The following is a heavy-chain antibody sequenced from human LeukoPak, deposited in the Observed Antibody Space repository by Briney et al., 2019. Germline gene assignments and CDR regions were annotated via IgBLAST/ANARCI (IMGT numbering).Heavy chain of an antibody. Sequence: SETLSLTCTVSGGSTINYFRSWIRQPAGKGLEWIGHIYTTGTTNYNPSLKSRVTISLDMSKNQFSLKLSSVTAADTAVYFCARSGSYAAAGDYWGQGTLVTVSS. CDR1: GGSTINYF. CDR3: ARSGSYAAAGDY. J-gene: IGHJ4*02. D-gene: IGHD1-26*01. V-gene: IGHV4-4*07. CDR2: IYTTGTT.